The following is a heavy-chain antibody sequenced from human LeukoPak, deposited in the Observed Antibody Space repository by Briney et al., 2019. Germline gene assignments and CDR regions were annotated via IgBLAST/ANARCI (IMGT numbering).Heavy chain of an antibody. CDR1: GDSVSSNSAA. Sequence: PSQTLSLTCAISGDSVSSNSAAWDWIRQSPSRGLEWLGRTYYRSKWYNDYAVSVKSRITINPDTSKNQFSLQLNSVTPEDTAVYYCARDDSVVPAAIWSNWFDPWGQGTLVTVSS. D-gene: IGHD2-2*02. CDR3: ARDDSVVPAAIWSNWFDP. J-gene: IGHJ5*02. V-gene: IGHV6-1*01. CDR2: TYYRSKWYN.